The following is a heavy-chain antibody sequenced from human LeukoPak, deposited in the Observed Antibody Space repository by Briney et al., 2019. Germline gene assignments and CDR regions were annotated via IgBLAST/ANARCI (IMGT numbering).Heavy chain of an antibody. CDR3: ARSSLEAAFFI. Sequence: SETLSLTCTVSGGSNSSSSYYWGWIRQPPGKGLEWIGSIYYSGSTYYNPSLKSRVTISVDTSKNQFSLKLSSVTAADTAVYYCARSSLEAAFFIWGQGTLVTVSS. CDR1: GGSNSSSSYY. V-gene: IGHV4-39*01. J-gene: IGHJ4*02. CDR2: IYYSGST. D-gene: IGHD2-15*01.